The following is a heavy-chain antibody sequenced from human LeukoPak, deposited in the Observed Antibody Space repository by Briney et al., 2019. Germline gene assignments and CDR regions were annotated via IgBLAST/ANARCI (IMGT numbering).Heavy chain of an antibody. D-gene: IGHD6-19*01. Sequence: PSETLSLTCTVSGGSISSYYWSWIRQPAGKGLEWIGRIYASGDTKYNPSLKSRVAMSVDTSKNYFSLKLTSVTAADTAVYYCASGGMAGRWPLNYWGRGTLVTVSS. CDR3: ASGGMAGRWPLNY. J-gene: IGHJ4*02. CDR2: IYASGDT. CDR1: GGSISSYY. V-gene: IGHV4-4*07.